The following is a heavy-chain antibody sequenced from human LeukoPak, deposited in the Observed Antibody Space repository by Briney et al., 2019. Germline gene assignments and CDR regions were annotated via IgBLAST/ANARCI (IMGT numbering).Heavy chain of an antibody. CDR1: GFTFTGYA. J-gene: IGHJ4*02. CDR3: AKVGGSGSYYLMGY. Sequence: GGSVRLSCAASGFTFTGYAMRWVRQAPGQGLEWISAISASGGSTYYAHSVQGRFTMTRDTSKNTVYMELNRLRAEDTAVYYCAKVGGSGSYYLMGYWGQGTLVTVSS. CDR2: ISASGGST. V-gene: IGHV3-23*01. D-gene: IGHD3-10*01.